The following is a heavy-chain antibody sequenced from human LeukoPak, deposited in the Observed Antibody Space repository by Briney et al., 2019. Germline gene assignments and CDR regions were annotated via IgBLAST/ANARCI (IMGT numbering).Heavy chain of an antibody. D-gene: IGHD6-6*01. CDR1: GGSFSGYY. CDR2: INHSGST. Sequence: SETLSLTCAVYGGSFSGYYWSWIRRPPGKGLEWIGEINHSGSTNYNPSLKSRVTISVDTSKNQFSLRLSSVTAADTAVYYCARAGDSSSSQYYYYYYMDVWGKGTTVTVSS. J-gene: IGHJ6*03. CDR3: ARAGDSSSSQYYYYYYMDV. V-gene: IGHV4-34*01.